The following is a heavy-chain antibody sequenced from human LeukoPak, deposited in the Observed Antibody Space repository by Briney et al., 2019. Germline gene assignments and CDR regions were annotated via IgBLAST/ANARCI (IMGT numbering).Heavy chain of an antibody. CDR3: ARIGYCSGGSCYGDYYGMDV. D-gene: IGHD2-15*01. CDR1: GGSISSYY. CDR2: IYYSGST. V-gene: IGHV4-59*08. J-gene: IGHJ6*02. Sequence: SETLSLTCTVSGGSISSYYWSWIRQPPGKGLEWIGYIYYSGSTNYNPSLKSRVTIPVDTSKNQFSLKLSSVIAADTAVYYCARIGYCSGGSCYGDYYGMDVWSQGTTVTVSS.